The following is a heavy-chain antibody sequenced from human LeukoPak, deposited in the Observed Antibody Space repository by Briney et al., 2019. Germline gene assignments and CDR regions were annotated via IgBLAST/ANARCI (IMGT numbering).Heavy chain of an antibody. Sequence: ASVKVSCKASGYTFTAYYMHWVRQAPGQGLEWMVWINPNSGGTNYAQKFQGRVTMTRDTSIGTAYMELSRLRSDDTAVYYCARVPGYCTNGVCYTFDYWGQGTLVTVSS. CDR2: INPNSGGT. CDR3: ARVPGYCTNGVCYTFDY. D-gene: IGHD2-8*01. J-gene: IGHJ4*02. CDR1: GYTFTAYY. V-gene: IGHV1-2*02.